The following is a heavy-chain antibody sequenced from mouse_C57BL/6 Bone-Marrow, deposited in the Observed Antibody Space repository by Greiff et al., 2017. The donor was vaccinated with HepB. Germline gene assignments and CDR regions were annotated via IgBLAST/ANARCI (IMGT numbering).Heavy chain of an antibody. CDR3: AREGIYGYDRDFDY. V-gene: IGHV1-69*01. J-gene: IGHJ2*01. CDR1: GYTFTSYW. CDR2: IDPSDSYT. Sequence: QVQLQQPGAELVMPGASVKLSCKASGYTFTSYWMHWVKQRPGQGLEWIGEIDPSDSYTNYNQKFKGKSTLTVDKSSSTAYMQRSSLTSEDSAVYYCAREGIYGYDRDFDYWGQGTTLTVSS. D-gene: IGHD2-2*01.